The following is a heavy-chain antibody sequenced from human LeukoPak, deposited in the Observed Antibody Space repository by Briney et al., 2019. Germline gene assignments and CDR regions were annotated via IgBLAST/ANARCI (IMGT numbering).Heavy chain of an antibody. D-gene: IGHD2-15*01. J-gene: IGHJ5*02. V-gene: IGHV4-39*07. CDR1: GGSITSSGFY. CDR2: IYYGGST. Sequence: SETLSLTCTVSGGSITSSGFYWGWIRQPPGKGLEWIGNIYYGGSTYYNPSLKSRVTISVDTSKNQFSLKLSSVTAADTAVYYCARQPNIVVVDNWFDPWGQGTLVAVSS. CDR3: ARQPNIVVVDNWFDP.